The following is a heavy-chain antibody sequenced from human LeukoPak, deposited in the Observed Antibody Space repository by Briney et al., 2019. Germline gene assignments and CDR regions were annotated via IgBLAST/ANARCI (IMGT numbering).Heavy chain of an antibody. Sequence: GGSLRLSCAGSGFSFSSYGMHWVRQAPGKGLEWMAFIRSDGSNKYYADSVKGRFTISRDNSKNTLYLQMNSLRAEDTAVYYCARDYAFWNGYPRGAFDIWGQGTMVTVSS. CDR1: GFSFSSYG. D-gene: IGHD3-3*01. CDR3: ARDYAFWNGYPRGAFDI. CDR2: IRSDGSNK. V-gene: IGHV3-30*02. J-gene: IGHJ3*02.